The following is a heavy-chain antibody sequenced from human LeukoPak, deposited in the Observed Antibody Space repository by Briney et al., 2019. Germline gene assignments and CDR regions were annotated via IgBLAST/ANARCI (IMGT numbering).Heavy chain of an antibody. D-gene: IGHD1-20*01. Sequence: GGSLRLSCAASGFTFDDYGMSWVRQAPGKGLEWVSGINWNGGSTGYADSVKGRFTISRDNAKNSLYLQMNSLRAEDTALYYCARRYNSRYYYYYYMDAWGKGTTVTVSS. CDR1: GFTFDDYG. V-gene: IGHV3-20*04. CDR2: INWNGGST. CDR3: ARRYNSRYYYYYYMDA. J-gene: IGHJ6*03.